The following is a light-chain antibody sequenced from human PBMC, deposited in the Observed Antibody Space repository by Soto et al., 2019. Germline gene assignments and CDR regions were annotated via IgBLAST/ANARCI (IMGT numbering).Light chain of an antibody. J-gene: IGLJ1*01. CDR1: SSDVGGYNY. CDR3: SSYTSSSTLEV. CDR2: EVS. Sequence: ALTQPASVSGSPGQSITISCTGTSSDVGGYNYVSWYQLHPGKAPKLMIYEVSNRPSGVSNRFSGSKSGNTASLTISGLQAEDEADYYCSSYTSSSTLEVFGTGTKVTV. V-gene: IGLV2-14*01.